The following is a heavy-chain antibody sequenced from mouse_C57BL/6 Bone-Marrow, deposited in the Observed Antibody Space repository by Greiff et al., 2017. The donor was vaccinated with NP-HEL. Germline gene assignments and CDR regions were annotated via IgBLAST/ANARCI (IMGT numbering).Heavy chain of an antibody. CDR2: INPSSGYT. V-gene: IGHV1-4*01. CDR3: ARSGYYDYDYYFDY. CDR1: GYTFTSYT. J-gene: IGHJ2*01. D-gene: IGHD2-4*01. Sequence: QVQLQQSGAELARPGASVKMSCKASGYTFTSYTMHWVNQRPGQGLEWIGYINPSSGYTKYNQKFKDKATLTADKSSSTAYMQLSSLTSEDSAVYYCARSGYYDYDYYFDYWGQGTTLTVSS.